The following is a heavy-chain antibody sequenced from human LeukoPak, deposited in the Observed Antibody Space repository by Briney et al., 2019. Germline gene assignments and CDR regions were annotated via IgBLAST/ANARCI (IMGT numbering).Heavy chain of an antibody. CDR1: GFIFSSYS. V-gene: IGHV3-21*04. D-gene: IGHD3-22*01. CDR3: ARLLYYYDSSIYQRYFDY. CDR2: IDTTSYT. J-gene: IGHJ4*02. Sequence: GGSLRLSCAASGFIFSSYSMNWVRQAPGKGLEWVASIDTTSYTYYADSVKGRFTISRDNSKNTLYLQMNSLRAEDTAVYYCARLLYYYDSSIYQRYFDYWGQGTLVTVSS.